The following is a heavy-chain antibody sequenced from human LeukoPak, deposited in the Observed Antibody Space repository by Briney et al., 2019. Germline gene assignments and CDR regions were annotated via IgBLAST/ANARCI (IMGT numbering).Heavy chain of an antibody. CDR2: IYYSGST. CDR3: ARHINYYGSSGYYYHDAFDI. V-gene: IGHV4-59*08. D-gene: IGHD3-22*01. J-gene: IGHJ3*02. Sequence: PSETLSLTCTVSGGSISSYYWSWIRQPPGRGLEWIGYIYYSGSTNYNPSLKSRVTISVDTSKNQFSLKLSSVTAADTAVYYCARHINYYGSSGYYYHDAFDIWGQGTMVTVSS. CDR1: GGSISSYY.